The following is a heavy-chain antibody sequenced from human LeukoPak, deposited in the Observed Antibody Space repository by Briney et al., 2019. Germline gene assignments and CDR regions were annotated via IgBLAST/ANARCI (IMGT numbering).Heavy chain of an antibody. CDR2: IKPNSGDT. CDR3: ARDGNFDY. Sequence: ASVKVSYKASGYTFTDYFMHWVRQAPGQGLEWMGWIKPNSGDTNSAQRFQGRVTLTRDTSISTAYMELSRLRSDDTAVYYCARDGNFDYWGQGTLVTVSS. J-gene: IGHJ4*02. V-gene: IGHV1-2*02. CDR1: GYTFTDYF.